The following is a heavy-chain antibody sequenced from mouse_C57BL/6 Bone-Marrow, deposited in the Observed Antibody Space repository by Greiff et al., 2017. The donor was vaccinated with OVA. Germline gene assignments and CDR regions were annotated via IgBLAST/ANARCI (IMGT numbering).Heavy chain of an antibody. D-gene: IGHD1-1*01. CDR2: IYPGSGST. CDR3: ARVRYYYGSSLAY. Sequence: QVQLQQPGAELVKPGASVKMSCKASGYTFTSYWITWVKQRPGQGLEWIGDIYPGSGSTNYNEKFKSKATLTVDTSSSTAYMQLSSLTSEDSAVYYCARVRYYYGSSLAYWGQGTLVTVSA. J-gene: IGHJ3*01. V-gene: IGHV1-55*01. CDR1: GYTFTSYW.